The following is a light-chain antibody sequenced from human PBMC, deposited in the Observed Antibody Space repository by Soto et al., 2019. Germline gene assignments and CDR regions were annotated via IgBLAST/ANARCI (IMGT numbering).Light chain of an antibody. CDR1: QSVSSY. Sequence: EIVLTQSPATLSLSPGERATLSCRASQSVSSYLAWYQQKPGQAPRLLIYDASNRATAIPARFSGSGSGTDFTLTIRSLEPEDFAVYYCQQRSNWPPRYTFGQGTKLEIK. CDR3: QQRSNWPPRYT. CDR2: DAS. J-gene: IGKJ2*01. V-gene: IGKV3-11*01.